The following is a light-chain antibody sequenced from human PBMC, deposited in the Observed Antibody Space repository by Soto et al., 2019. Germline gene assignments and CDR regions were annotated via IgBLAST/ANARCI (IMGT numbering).Light chain of an antibody. CDR2: DVS. CDR3: CSFAGTYTWV. J-gene: IGLJ3*02. Sequence: QSALTQPRSVSGSPGQSVTISCTGTSGDVGGYNYVSWYQHHPGKAPKLMIYDVSKRPSGVPDRFSGSKSGNTASLTISGLQADDGGDYYCCSFAGTYTWVFGGGTKVTVL. V-gene: IGLV2-11*01. CDR1: SGDVGGYNY.